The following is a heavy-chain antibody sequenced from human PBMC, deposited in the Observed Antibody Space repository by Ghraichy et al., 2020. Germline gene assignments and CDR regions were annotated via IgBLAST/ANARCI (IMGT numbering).Heavy chain of an antibody. CDR3: ARRKLVGGPDYYGLDV. CDR2: INPNDGST. J-gene: IGHJ6*02. Sequence: ASVKVSCKASGYTFTHYYIHWVRQAPGQGLEWMGVINPNDGSTSYAQNLRGRVTISRGTSPSTFHMELSSLTSADTAVYFCARRKLVGGPDYYGLDVWGQGTTVTVSS. V-gene: IGHV1-46*01. CDR1: GYTFTHYY. D-gene: IGHD6-6*01.